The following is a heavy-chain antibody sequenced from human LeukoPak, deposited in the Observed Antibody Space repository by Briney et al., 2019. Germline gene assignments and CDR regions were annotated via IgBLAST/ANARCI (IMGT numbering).Heavy chain of an antibody. J-gene: IGHJ4*02. CDR1: GFTFSSYG. Sequence: GGTLRLSCAASGFTFSSYGMSWVRQAPGKGLEWVSAISGSGGSTYYADSVKGRFTISRDYSKNTLYLQMNSLRAEDTAVYYCARQYYYDSSGYPTEMDYWGQGTLVTVSS. CDR2: ISGSGGST. CDR3: ARQYYYDSSGYPTEMDY. V-gene: IGHV3-23*01. D-gene: IGHD3-22*01.